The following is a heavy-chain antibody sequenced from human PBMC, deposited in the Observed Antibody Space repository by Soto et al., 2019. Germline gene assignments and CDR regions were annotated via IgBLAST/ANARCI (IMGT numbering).Heavy chain of an antibody. Sequence: WGSLKSSCKGSGYSFPTYWIGWVRQMPGKGLEWMGIIYPGDSDARYSPSFQGQVTISADKSISTAYLQWSSLKASDTAMYYCAAWQDAAFDIWGQGTMVTVSS. CDR1: GYSFPTYW. CDR2: IYPGDSDA. J-gene: IGHJ3*02. V-gene: IGHV5-51*01. CDR3: AAWQDAAFDI.